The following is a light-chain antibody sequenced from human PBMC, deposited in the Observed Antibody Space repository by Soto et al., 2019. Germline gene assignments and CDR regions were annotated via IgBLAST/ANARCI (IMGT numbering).Light chain of an antibody. CDR1: QSVSSY. Sequence: EIVLTQSPATLSLSPGERATLSCRASQSVSSYLAWYQQKPGQAPRLLIYDASNRATGIPPRFSGSGSGTDFTLTISSLEPEDFAVYYCQQRSNWTF. CDR3: QQRSNWT. J-gene: IGKJ1*01. V-gene: IGKV3-11*01. CDR2: DAS.